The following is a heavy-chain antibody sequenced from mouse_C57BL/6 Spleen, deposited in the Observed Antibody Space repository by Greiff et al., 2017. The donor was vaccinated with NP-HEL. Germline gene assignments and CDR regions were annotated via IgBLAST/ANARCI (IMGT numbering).Heavy chain of an antibody. J-gene: IGHJ3*01. CDR2: INPGSGGT. CDR3: AREDPGAY. V-gene: IGHV1-54*01. Sequence: VQLQQSGAELVRPGTSVKVSCKASGYAFTNYLIEWVKQRPGQGLEWIGVINPGSGGTNYNEKFKGKATLTADKSSSTAYMQLSSLTSEDSAVYFCAREDPGAYWGQGTLVTVSA. CDR1: GYAFTNYL.